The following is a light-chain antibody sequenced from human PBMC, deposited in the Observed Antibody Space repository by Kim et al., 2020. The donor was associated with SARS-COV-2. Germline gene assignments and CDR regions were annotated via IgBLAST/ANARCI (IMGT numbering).Light chain of an antibody. Sequence: SSELTQDPAVSVALGQTVRITCQGDRLRSYYATWYQQKPRQAPLLVIVGRNNRPSGIPDRFSGSTSGNTASLTISGAQAEDDADFYCQSRDSGGNVVFGGGTQLTVL. V-gene: IGLV3-19*01. CDR2: GRN. CDR1: RLRSYY. J-gene: IGLJ2*01. CDR3: QSRDSGGNVV.